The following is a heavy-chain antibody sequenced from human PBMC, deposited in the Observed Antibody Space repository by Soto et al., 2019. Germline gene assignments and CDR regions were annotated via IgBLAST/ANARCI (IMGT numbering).Heavy chain of an antibody. CDR2: IIPIFGTA. V-gene: IGHV1-69*01. CDR3: ARGWGYDSTDYYYAY. Sequence: QVQLVPSGAEVGKPGSSVRVSCKASGGSFNRHTISWVRQAPGQGLEWMGGIIPIFGTANHAQKFQGRVKIIADESTSTVYMELSSLRSDDTAIYYCARGWGYDSTDYYYAYWGQGTLVIVSS. D-gene: IGHD3-22*01. CDR1: GGSFNRHT. J-gene: IGHJ4*02.